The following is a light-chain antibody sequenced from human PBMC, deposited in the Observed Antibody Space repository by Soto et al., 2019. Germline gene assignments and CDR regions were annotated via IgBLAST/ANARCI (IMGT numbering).Light chain of an antibody. J-gene: IGKJ5*01. CDR2: ASS. V-gene: IGKV1-39*01. CDR3: QQSYSSSPIT. CDR1: ETISTF. Sequence: DIQLTQSPSSLSAAGGERVTMTCRVSETISTFLNWYQHKSGKAPKLLISASSRLQSGVPSRFSGSGSGTDFTLTIDSLLPEDFASYYCQQSYSSSPITFGPGTRLEIK.